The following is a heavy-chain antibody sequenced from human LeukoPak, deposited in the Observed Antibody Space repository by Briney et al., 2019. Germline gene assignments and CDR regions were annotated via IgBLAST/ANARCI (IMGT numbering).Heavy chain of an antibody. J-gene: IGHJ4*02. Sequence: AGGSLRLSCAASGFTFSSYTMSWVRQAPGKGLEWVSTITTSDGNTYYADSVKGRFTVPRDHSKNTLYLQMNSLRAEDTAMYYCARDQWLRGSDYWGQGTLVTVSS. CDR3: ARDQWLRGSDY. CDR2: ITTSDGNT. CDR1: GFTFSSYT. D-gene: IGHD5-12*01. V-gene: IGHV3-23*01.